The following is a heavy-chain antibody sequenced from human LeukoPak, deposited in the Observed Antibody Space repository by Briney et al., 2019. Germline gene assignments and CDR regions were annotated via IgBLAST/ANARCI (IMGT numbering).Heavy chain of an antibody. CDR3: ARDTFYYDSSGYSYFDY. D-gene: IGHD3-22*01. CDR2: INMDGSTT. V-gene: IGHV3-74*01. Sequence: PGGSLRLSCAASGFTFSSYWMHWVRQAPGKGLVWVSRINMDGSTTTYADSVKGRFTISRDNAENTLYLQMNSLRAEDTAVYYCARDTFYYDSSGYSYFDYWGQGTLVTVSS. CDR1: GFTFSSYW. J-gene: IGHJ4*02.